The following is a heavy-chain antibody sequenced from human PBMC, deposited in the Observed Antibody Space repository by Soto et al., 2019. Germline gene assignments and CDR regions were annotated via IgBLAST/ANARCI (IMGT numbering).Heavy chain of an antibody. Sequence: QVQLVESGGGVVQPGRSLRLSCAASGFTFSSYAMHWVRRAPGKGLEWVAVISYDGSNKYYADSVKGRFTISRDNSKNXXYLQMNSLRAEDTAVYYCARDYYRFNSGYGFSMDVWGQGTTVTVSS. V-gene: IGHV3-30-3*01. D-gene: IGHD5-12*01. CDR2: ISYDGSNK. CDR3: ARDYYRFNSGYGFSMDV. J-gene: IGHJ6*02. CDR1: GFTFSSYA.